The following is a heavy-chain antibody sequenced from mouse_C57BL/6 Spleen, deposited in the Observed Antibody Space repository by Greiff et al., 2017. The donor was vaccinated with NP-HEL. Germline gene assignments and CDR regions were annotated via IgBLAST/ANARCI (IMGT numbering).Heavy chain of an antibody. CDR2: IHPNSGST. CDR3: ARHYYGNYGYFDV. Sequence: QVQLQQPGAELVKPGASVKLSCKASGYTFTSYWMHWVKQRPGQGLEWIGMIHPNSGSTNYNEKFKSKATLTVDKSSSTAYMQLSSLTSEDSAVYYCARHYYGNYGYFDVWGTGTTVTVSS. V-gene: IGHV1-64*01. D-gene: IGHD2-1*01. J-gene: IGHJ1*03. CDR1: GYTFTSYW.